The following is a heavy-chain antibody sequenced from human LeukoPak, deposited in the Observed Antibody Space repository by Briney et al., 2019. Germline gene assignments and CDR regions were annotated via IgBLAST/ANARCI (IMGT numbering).Heavy chain of an antibody. V-gene: IGHV1-46*01. Sequence: ASVKVSCKASGYTFTSYYMHWVRQAPGQGLEWMGIINPSGGSTSYAQKFQGRVTMTRDTSTGTVYMGLSSLRSEDTAVYYCARGPLMVRGVIITGFSDYWGQGTLVTVSS. CDR2: INPSGGST. CDR1: GYTFTSYY. J-gene: IGHJ4*02. D-gene: IGHD3-10*01. CDR3: ARGPLMVRGVIITGFSDY.